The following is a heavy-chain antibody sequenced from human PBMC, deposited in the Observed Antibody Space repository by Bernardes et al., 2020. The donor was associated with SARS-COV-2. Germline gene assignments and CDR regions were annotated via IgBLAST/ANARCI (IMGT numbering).Heavy chain of an antibody. D-gene: IGHD6-19*01. CDR1: GFTFRTYY. V-gene: IGHV3-21*01. CDR3: ARRKSRSGWDLYGMDV. CDR2: ISLSGNYI. J-gene: IGHJ6*02. Sequence: GGSLRLSCAASGFTFRTYYMNWVRQAPGKGLEWVSSISLSGNYIYYADSVKGRFTISRDNAKNSLYLQMNNLRVEDTAVYYCARRKSRSGWDLYGMDVWGQGTTVSVSS.